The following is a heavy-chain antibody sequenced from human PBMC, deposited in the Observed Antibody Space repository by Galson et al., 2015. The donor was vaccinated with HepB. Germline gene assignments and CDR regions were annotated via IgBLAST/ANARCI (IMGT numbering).Heavy chain of an antibody. J-gene: IGHJ3*02. Sequence: SLRLSCAASGFTFSSYEMSWVRQAAGKGLEWISYINSGGNNIFCADSVQGRFTISRDNTKKSLFLQMNTLRAEDTAVYYCVREITETPDAFDIWGPGTMVTVSS. CDR3: VREITETPDAFDI. CDR1: GFTFSSYE. V-gene: IGHV3-48*03. D-gene: IGHD4-17*01. CDR2: INSGGNNI.